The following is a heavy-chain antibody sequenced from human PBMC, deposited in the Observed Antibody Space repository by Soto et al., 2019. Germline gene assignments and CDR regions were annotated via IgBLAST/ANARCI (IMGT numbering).Heavy chain of an antibody. CDR2: IKKDGSEK. CDR1: GFTFSRYW. Sequence: EVQLVESGGGLVQPGGSLRLSCAASGFTFSRYWMSWVRQAPGKGLEWVANIKKDGSEKYYVDSVKGRFTISRDNAKNSLYLQMNSLRAEDTAVYYCSMITGGDYWGQGTLVTVPS. CDR3: SMITGGDY. D-gene: IGHD3-16*01. V-gene: IGHV3-7*01. J-gene: IGHJ4*02.